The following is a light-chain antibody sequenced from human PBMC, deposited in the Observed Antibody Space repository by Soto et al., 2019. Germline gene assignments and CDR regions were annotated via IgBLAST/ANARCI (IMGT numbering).Light chain of an antibody. V-gene: IGKV3-11*01. CDR1: QSIGLA. J-gene: IGKJ1*01. CDR2: DAS. Sequence: EIVLSQSPPALSLCPGERVTLSCRASQSIGLAIAWYQHKPGQAPRLLIFDASQRATGIPARFRGSGSGTDFTLSISSLEPEDFAVYYCQQRTDRPPWTFGQGTKVDI. CDR3: QQRTDRPPWT.